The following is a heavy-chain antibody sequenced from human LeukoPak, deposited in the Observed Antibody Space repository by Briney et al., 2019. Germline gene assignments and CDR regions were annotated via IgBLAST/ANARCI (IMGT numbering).Heavy chain of an antibody. Sequence: PGGSLRLSCAASGFTFSSYAMHWVRQAPGKGLEWVAVISYDGSNKYYADSVKGRFTISRDNAKNSLYLQMNSLRAEDTAVYYCAGSKYYDFWSGYYGQIDYWGQGTLVTVSS. CDR2: ISYDGSNK. CDR3: AGSKYYDFWSGYYGQIDY. V-gene: IGHV3-30-3*01. CDR1: GFTFSSYA. J-gene: IGHJ4*02. D-gene: IGHD3-3*01.